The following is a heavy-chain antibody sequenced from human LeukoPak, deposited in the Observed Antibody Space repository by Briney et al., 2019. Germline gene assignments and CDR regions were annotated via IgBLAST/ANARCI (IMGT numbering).Heavy chain of an antibody. CDR2: IKQDGSEK. D-gene: IGHD2-15*01. CDR1: GFTFSTYW. J-gene: IGHJ3*02. V-gene: IGHV3-7*01. CDR3: ARKERAYCSGGSCYFAFDI. Sequence: GGSLRLSCVASGFTFSTYWMSWVRQAPGKGLEWVANIKQDGSEKYYVDSVKGRFTISRDNAKNSLYLQMNSLRAEDTAVYYCARKERAYCSGGSCYFAFDIWGQGTMVTVSS.